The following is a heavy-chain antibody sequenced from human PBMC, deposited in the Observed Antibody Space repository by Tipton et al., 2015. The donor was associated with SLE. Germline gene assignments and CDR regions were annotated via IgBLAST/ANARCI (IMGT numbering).Heavy chain of an antibody. CDR2: IYTSGST. V-gene: IGHV4-61*02. CDR3: ARAKFLEWLGGDAYYYYGMDV. D-gene: IGHD3-3*01. CDR1: GGSISSGSYY. Sequence: TLSLTCTVSGGSISSGSYYWSWIRQPAGKGLEWIGRIYTSGSTNYNPSLKSRVTISVDTSKNQFSLKLSSVTAADTAVYYCARAKFLEWLGGDAYYYYGMDVWGQGTTVTVSS. J-gene: IGHJ6*02.